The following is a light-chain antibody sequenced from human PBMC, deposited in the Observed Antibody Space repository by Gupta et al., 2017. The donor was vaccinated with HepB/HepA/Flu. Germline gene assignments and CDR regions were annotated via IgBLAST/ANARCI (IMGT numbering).Light chain of an antibody. V-gene: IGLV2-23*02. CDR1: SSDVGSYNL. J-gene: IGLJ2*01. Sequence: QSALTQPASVSASPGQSITISCTGTSSDVGSYNLVSWYQQHPGKAPKLMIYEVSKRPSGVSNRFSDSKSGNTASLTISGLQAEDEADYYCCSDAGSSTVRVFGGGTKLTVL. CDR2: EVS. CDR3: CSDAGSSTVRV.